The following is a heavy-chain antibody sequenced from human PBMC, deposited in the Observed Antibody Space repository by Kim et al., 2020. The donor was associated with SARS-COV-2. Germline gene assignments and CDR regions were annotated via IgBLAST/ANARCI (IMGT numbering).Heavy chain of an antibody. CDR1: GYSISDGYY. CDR3: VRVIWRGNEHPFDL. J-gene: IGHJ3*01. V-gene: IGHV4-38-2*02. Sequence: SETLSLTCSVSGYSISDGYYWGWIRQPPGKGLEWIAHIYYIGSTYSNPSLESRVTISIDTSKNQISLDMHSVTAADTGVYYCVRVIWRGNEHPFDLWGPG. D-gene: IGHD1-1*01. CDR2: IYYIGST.